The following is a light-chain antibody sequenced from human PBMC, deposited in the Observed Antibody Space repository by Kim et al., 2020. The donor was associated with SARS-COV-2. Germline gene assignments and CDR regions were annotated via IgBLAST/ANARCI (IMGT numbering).Light chain of an antibody. CDR1: SRDVGVYNY. J-gene: IGLJ2*01. V-gene: IGLV2-8*01. CDR2: EVS. Sequence: VPLSYSGTSRDVGVYNYVSSYQQHPGKAPKLLLYEVSQRPPGVPDPFSDSKTGNTASLTVYGLQDEDGADYYCSSYAGSNNLVFGGGTKLTVL. CDR3: SSYAGSNNLV.